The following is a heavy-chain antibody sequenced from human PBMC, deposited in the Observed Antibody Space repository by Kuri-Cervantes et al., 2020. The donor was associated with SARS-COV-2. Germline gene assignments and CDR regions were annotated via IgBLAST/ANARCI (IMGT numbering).Heavy chain of an antibody. D-gene: IGHD1-26*01. CDR3: ARSEVGATTYIDY. Sequence: GGSLRLSWKGSGYSFTSYWVGWVSQMPGKGLEWMGIIYPGDSDTRYNASFQGQVTMSAAKYITTAYLQWSSLQASDTAMYYCARSEVGATTYIDYWGQGTLVTVSS. CDR1: GYSFTSYW. J-gene: IGHJ4*02. CDR2: IYPGDSDT. V-gene: IGHV5-51*01.